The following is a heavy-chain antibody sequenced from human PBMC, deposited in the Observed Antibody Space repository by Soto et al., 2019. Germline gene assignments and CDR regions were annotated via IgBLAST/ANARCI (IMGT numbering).Heavy chain of an antibody. V-gene: IGHV1-69*02. CDR3: ARGVFNDYDSSGYYS. J-gene: IGHJ4*02. D-gene: IGHD3-22*01. CDR2: IITILGIA. CDR1: GGTFSSYT. Sequence: QVQLVQSGAEVKKPGSSVKVSCKASGGTFSSYTISWVRQAPGQGLEWMGRIITILGIANYAQKFQGRVTITADKSTSTAYMELSSLRSEDTAVYYCARGVFNDYDSSGYYSWGQGTLVTVSS.